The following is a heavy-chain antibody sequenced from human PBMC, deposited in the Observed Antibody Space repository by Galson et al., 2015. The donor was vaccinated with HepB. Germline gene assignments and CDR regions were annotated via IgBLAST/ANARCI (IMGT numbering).Heavy chain of an antibody. CDR1: GGSITSYY. D-gene: IGHD2-21*01. CDR3: AREPKVLDWRFDP. V-gene: IGHV4-59*12. Sequence: ETLSLTCTVSGGSITSYYWSWIRQPPGKGLEWIGYIYYSGSTYYNPSLKSRVTISVDTSKNQFSLKLSSVTAADTAVYYCAREPKVLDWRFDPWGQGTLVTVSS. CDR2: IYYSGST. J-gene: IGHJ5*02.